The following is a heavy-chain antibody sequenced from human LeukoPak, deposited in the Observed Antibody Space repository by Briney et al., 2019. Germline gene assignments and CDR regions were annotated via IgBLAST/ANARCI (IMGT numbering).Heavy chain of an antibody. V-gene: IGHV3-48*01. CDR1: GFTFSYYS. CDR3: ARDPPAGSLDY. D-gene: IGHD6-25*01. Sequence: PGGSLRLPCAASGFTFSYYSMNWVRQAPGKGLEWISYISSSSDTIYYADSVKGRFTISRDNAKNSLYLQMSSLRAEDTAVYYCARDPPAGSLDYWGQGTLVTVSS. CDR2: ISSSSDTI. J-gene: IGHJ4*02.